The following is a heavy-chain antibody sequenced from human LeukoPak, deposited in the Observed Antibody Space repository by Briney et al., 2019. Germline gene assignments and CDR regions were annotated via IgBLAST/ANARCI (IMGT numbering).Heavy chain of an antibody. V-gene: IGHV3-48*03. CDR1: GFTFSSYE. CDR2: ISSSGSTI. J-gene: IGHJ4*02. D-gene: IGHD6-13*01. CDR3: ARKAAAVTYYFDY. Sequence: GGSLRLSCAASGFTFSSYEMNWVRQAPGKGLEWVSYISSSGSTIYYVDSVKGRFTISRDNAKNSLYLQMNSLRAEDTAVYYCARKAAAVTYYFDYWGQGTLVTVSS.